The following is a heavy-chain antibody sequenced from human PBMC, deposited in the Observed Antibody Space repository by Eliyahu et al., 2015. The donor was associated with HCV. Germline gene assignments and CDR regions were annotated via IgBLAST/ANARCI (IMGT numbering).Heavy chain of an antibody. D-gene: IGHD5-12*01. CDR1: GGSISSSSYY. V-gene: IGHV4-39*01. CDR2: IYYTGSI. Sequence: QLQLQESGPGLVKPSETLSLTCTVSGGSISSSSYYWGWIRQPPGKGLEWIGTIYYTGSIYHNPSLRSRVTISVDTSKNQFSLRLSSVTAADTAVYYCARSVPDIEATISPARYGMDVWGQGTTVTVSS. CDR3: ARSVPDIEATISPARYGMDV. J-gene: IGHJ6*02.